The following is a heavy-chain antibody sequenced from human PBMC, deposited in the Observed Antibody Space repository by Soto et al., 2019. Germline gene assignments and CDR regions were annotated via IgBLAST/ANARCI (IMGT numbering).Heavy chain of an antibody. V-gene: IGHV4-30-4*01. D-gene: IGHD6-6*01. J-gene: IGHJ5*02. Sequence: QTLCHTCTVSGGSISSVDYYWSWIRQPPGKGLEWIGYIYYSGSTYYNPSLKSRVTISVDTSKNQFSLKLSSVTAADTAVYYCARSLLLYSSSSNWFDPCGQGTLVTVSS. CDR2: IYYSGST. CDR3: ARSLLLYSSSSNWFDP. CDR1: GGSISSVDYY.